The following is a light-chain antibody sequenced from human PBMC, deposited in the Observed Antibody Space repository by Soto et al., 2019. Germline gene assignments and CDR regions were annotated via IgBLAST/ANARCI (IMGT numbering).Light chain of an antibody. J-gene: IGLJ3*02. Sequence: QSVLTQPPSVSGAPGQKVTISCTRSSSNIWAAYDVHWYQHLPGTAPKLLIYGNNNRPSGVPDRFSGSKSGTSASLAITGLQAEDEADYYCQSYDSSLSGWVFGGGTKVTVL. CDR1: SSNIWAAYD. V-gene: IGLV1-40*01. CDR2: GNN. CDR3: QSYDSSLSGWV.